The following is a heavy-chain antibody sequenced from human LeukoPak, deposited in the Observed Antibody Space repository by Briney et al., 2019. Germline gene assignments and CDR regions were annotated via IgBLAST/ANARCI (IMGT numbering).Heavy chain of an antibody. CDR3: VRGAMVSKPGDF. Sequence: SETLSLTCSVSGVSVNSRSFYWNWVRQPPGKGLEWIGSVYSSGNVYQSPSLQSRAAISVDASNNSFSLTLKPVTAADTAVYFCVRGAMVSKPGDFWGQGTLVIVSS. CDR1: GVSVNSRSFY. D-gene: IGHD2/OR15-2a*01. CDR2: VYSSGNV. V-gene: IGHV4-39*01. J-gene: IGHJ4*02.